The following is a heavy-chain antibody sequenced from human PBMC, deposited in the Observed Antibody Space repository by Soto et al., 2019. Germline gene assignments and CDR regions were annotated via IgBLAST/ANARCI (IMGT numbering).Heavy chain of an antibody. V-gene: IGHV3-21*01. Sequence: NRVRQAPGKGLEWVSSISSSSSYIYYADSVKGRFTISRDNAKNSLYLQMNSLRAEDTAVYYCAGSSHKNFDYWGQGTLVTVSS. CDR3: AGSSHKNFDY. D-gene: IGHD1-26*01. CDR2: ISSSSSYI. J-gene: IGHJ4*02.